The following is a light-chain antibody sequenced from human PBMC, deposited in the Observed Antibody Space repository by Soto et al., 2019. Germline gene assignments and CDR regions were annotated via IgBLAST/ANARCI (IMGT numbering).Light chain of an antibody. CDR2: DVS. CDR1: HDINNN. V-gene: IGKV1-33*01. Sequence: DIQMTQSPSSLSASVGDRVTITCQASHDINNNLNWYQHKPGTAPKLLIYDVSNLEEEVPSRFTGGGSGTDFTFTISNLQPEDIATYYCQQYDYLPLTFGGGTKVEIK. CDR3: QQYDYLPLT. J-gene: IGKJ4*01.